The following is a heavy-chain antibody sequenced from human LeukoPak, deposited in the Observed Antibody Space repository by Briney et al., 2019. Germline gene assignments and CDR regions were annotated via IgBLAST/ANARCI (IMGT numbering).Heavy chain of an antibody. D-gene: IGHD6-13*01. CDR2: INHSGST. CDR3: ATVAAAGTFV. Sequence: SETLSLTCAVYGGSFSGYYWSWIRLPPGKGLEWIGEINHSGSTNYNPSLKSRVTISVDTSKNQFSLKLSSVTAADTAVYYCATVAAAGTFVWGQGTLVTVSS. V-gene: IGHV4-34*01. J-gene: IGHJ4*02. CDR1: GGSFSGYY.